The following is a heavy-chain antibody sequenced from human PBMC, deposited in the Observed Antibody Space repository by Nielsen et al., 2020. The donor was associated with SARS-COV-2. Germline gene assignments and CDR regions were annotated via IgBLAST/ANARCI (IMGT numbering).Heavy chain of an antibody. CDR2: IYHSGST. Sequence: SETLSLTCTVSGGSISTNHWWSWVRQSPGTGLEWVGEIYHSGSTYYNPSLKSRVTISVDTSKNQFSLKLSSVTAADTAVYYCASVYIVAVAGTGWFDPWGHGTLVTVSS. CDR1: GGSISTNHW. CDR3: ASVYIVAVAGTGWFDP. J-gene: IGHJ5*02. D-gene: IGHD6-19*01. V-gene: IGHV4-4*02.